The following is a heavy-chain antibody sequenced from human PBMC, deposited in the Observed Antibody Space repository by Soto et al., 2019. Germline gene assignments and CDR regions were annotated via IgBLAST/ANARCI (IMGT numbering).Heavy chain of an antibody. CDR1: GFTFSSYG. V-gene: IGHV3-30*18. J-gene: IGHJ4*02. CDR3: AKDYRRSYSSSWYGGIDY. Sequence: SCAASGFTFSSYGMHWVRQAPGKGLEWVAVISYDGSNKYYADSVKGRFTISRDNSKNTLYLQMNSLRAEDTAVYYCAKDYRRSYSSSWYGGIDYWGQGTLVTVSS. D-gene: IGHD6-13*01. CDR2: ISYDGSNK.